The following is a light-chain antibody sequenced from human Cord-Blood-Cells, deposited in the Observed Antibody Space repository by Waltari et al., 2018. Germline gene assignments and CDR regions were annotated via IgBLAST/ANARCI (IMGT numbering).Light chain of an antibody. CDR1: SSDVAGYNY. J-gene: IGLJ3*02. V-gene: IGLV2-11*01. Sequence: QSALTQPRSVSGSPGQSATISCTGTSSDVAGYNYVSWYQQHPGKATKLMIYDVSKRPSGVPDRFSGSKSGNTASLTISGLQAEDEADYYCCSYAGSYTRVFGGGTKLTVL. CDR2: DVS. CDR3: CSYAGSYTRV.